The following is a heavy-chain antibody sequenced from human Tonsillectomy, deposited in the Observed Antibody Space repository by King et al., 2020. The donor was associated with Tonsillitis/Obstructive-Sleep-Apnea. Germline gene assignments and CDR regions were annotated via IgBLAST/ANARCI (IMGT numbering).Heavy chain of an antibody. J-gene: IGHJ4*02. CDR1: GYTFATYW. V-gene: IGHV5-51*01. CDR2: VYPTDSVT. Sequence: QLVQSGAEVKKPGESLKISCKGSGYTFATYWIAWVRQMPGKGLEWMGDVYPTDSVTRYSPSFQGQVTISADKFLSTAYLQWSSLKASDTAMYYCARHGDFDYWGQGTLVTVSS. CDR3: ARHGDFDY. D-gene: IGHD2-21*01.